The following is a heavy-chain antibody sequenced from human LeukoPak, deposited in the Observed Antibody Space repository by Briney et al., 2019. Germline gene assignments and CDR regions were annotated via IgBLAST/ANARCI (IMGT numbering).Heavy chain of an antibody. D-gene: IGHD5-12*01. CDR1: GFTFSSYA. Sequence: PGGSLRLSCAASGFTFSSYAMSWVRQAPGKGLEWVSVISGSGGITYYADSVKGRFTISRDNSKNTLYLQMNSLRAEDTAVYYCARVGDDIVAGGSWFDPWGQGTLVTVSS. V-gene: IGHV3-23*01. CDR3: ARVGDDIVAGGSWFDP. CDR2: ISGSGGIT. J-gene: IGHJ5*02.